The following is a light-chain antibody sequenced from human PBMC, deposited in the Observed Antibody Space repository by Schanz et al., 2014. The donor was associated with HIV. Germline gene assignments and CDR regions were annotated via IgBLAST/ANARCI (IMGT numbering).Light chain of an antibody. V-gene: IGLV2-14*03. CDR1: SSDVGTYDY. Sequence: QSALTQPPSASGSPGQSVTISCTGTSSDVGTYDYVSWYQQHPGKAPKLMIYDVSNRPSGVSSRFSGSKSGNTASLTISGLQAEDEADYYCSSKRSGDTTPFVFGSGTKVTVL. CDR2: DVS. J-gene: IGLJ1*01. CDR3: SSKRSGDTTPFV.